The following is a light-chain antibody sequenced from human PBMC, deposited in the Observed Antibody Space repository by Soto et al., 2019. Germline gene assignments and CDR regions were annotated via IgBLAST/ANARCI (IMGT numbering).Light chain of an antibody. V-gene: IGKV3-11*01. CDR2: DTT. Sequence: LVLTQSPVTLSLSPGDRSTLSCRASQSVSTYLAWYRQVPGQPPRLLIYDTTNRAAGIPPRFSGSRSGTDFTLTISSVEPEDFALYYCHQRNNFGQGTRLEIK. J-gene: IGKJ5*01. CDR3: HQRNN. CDR1: QSVSTY.